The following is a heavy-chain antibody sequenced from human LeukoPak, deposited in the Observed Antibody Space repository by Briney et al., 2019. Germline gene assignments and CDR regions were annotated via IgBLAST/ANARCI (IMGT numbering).Heavy chain of an antibody. J-gene: IGHJ3*02. CDR3: AKDLLQWLVQGAFDI. CDR2: ISYDGSNK. Sequence: GGSLRLSCAASGFTFSSYAMHWVRQAPGKGLEWVAVISYDGSNKYYADSVKGRFTISRDNSKNTLYLQMNSLRAEDTAVYYCAKDLLQWLVQGAFDIWGQGTMVTVSS. D-gene: IGHD6-19*01. CDR1: GFTFSSYA. V-gene: IGHV3-30-3*01.